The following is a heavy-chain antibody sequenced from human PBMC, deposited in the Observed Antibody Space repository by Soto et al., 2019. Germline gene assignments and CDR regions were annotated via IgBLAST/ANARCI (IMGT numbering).Heavy chain of an antibody. Sequence: QVQLVESGGGVVQPGRSLRLSCAASGFTFSSYGMHWLRQAPGKGLELVAVIWYDGSNKYYADSVKGRFTISRDNSKNTLYLQMNSLRAEDTAVYYCARVRDDSSGDYFDYWGQGTLVTVSS. CDR1: GFTFSSYG. V-gene: IGHV3-33*01. CDR3: ARVRDDSSGDYFDY. D-gene: IGHD3-22*01. J-gene: IGHJ4*02. CDR2: IWYDGSNK.